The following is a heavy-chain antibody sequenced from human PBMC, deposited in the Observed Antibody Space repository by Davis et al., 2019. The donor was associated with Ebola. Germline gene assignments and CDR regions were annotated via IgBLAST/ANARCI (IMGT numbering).Heavy chain of an antibody. V-gene: IGHV1-46*01. CDR1: GYTFTSYY. D-gene: IGHD6-13*01. CDR2: INPSGGST. J-gene: IGHJ6*04. CDR3: ARDSPIAAVNYGMDV. Sequence: ASVKVSCKASGYTFTSYYMHWVRQAPGQGLEWMGIINPSGGSTSYAQKFQGRVTMTRDTSTSTVYMELRSLRSDDTAVYYCARDSPIAAVNYGMDVWGKGTTVTVSS.